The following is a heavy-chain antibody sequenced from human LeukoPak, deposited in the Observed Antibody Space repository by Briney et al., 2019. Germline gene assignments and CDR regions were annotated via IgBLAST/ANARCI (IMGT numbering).Heavy chain of an antibody. Sequence: SETLSLTCTVSGDSISSYTWGWIRQPPGKGLEWIGCISYSGSTNYNPSLKSRVTISVDTSKNQFSLNLSSVTAADTAMYYCARRGYFDYWGQGTLVTVSS. J-gene: IGHJ4*02. V-gene: IGHV4-59*08. CDR2: ISYSGST. CDR3: ARRGYFDY. CDR1: GDSISSYT.